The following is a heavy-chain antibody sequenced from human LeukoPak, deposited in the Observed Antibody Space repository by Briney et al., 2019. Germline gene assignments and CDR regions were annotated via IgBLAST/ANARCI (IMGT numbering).Heavy chain of an antibody. D-gene: IGHD2/OR15-2a*01. Sequence: SETLSLTCTVSGGSITGYYWSWIRQPPGKGLEWIGYVFYSGSTNYNPSLKSRVTISLDTSKNRFSLNLSSVTAADTAVYYCARRSTSFNYAMDVWGQGTAVTVSS. CDR2: VFYSGST. CDR1: GGSITGYY. V-gene: IGHV4-59*08. J-gene: IGHJ6*02. CDR3: ARRSTSFNYAMDV.